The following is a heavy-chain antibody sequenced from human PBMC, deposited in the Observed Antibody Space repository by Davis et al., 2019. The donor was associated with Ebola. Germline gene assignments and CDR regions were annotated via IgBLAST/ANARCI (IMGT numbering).Heavy chain of an antibody. D-gene: IGHD3-22*01. Sequence: PSETLSLTCTVSGGSISSYYWSWIRQPPGKGLEWIGYIYYSGSTNYNPSLKSRVTISVDTSKNQFSLKLSSVTAADTAVYYCARAQDYYDSSVWYFDLWGRGTLVTVSS. CDR2: IYYSGST. CDR3: ARAQDYYDSSVWYFDL. CDR1: GGSISSYY. V-gene: IGHV4-59*01. J-gene: IGHJ2*01.